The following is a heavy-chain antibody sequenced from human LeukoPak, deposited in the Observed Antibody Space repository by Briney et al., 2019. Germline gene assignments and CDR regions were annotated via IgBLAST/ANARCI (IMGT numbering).Heavy chain of an antibody. J-gene: IGHJ5*02. D-gene: IGHD6-13*01. Sequence: SETLSLTCAVYGGSFSGYYWSWIRQPPGKGLEWIGEINHSGSTNYNPSLKSRVTISVDTSKNQFSLKLSSVTAADTAVYYCARLGIAAAKSWFDPWGQGTLVTVSS. V-gene: IGHV4-34*01. CDR2: INHSGST. CDR3: ARLGIAAAKSWFDP. CDR1: GGSFSGYY.